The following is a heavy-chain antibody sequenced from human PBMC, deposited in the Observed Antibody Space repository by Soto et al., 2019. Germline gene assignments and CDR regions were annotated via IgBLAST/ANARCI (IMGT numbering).Heavy chain of an antibody. V-gene: IGHV3-30*18. CDR2: ISYDGRNK. CDR1: GFTFSSYA. Sequence: QVQLVESGGGGVQPGRSLRLSCAASGFTFSSYAMHWVRQAPGKGLEWVAVISYDGRNKYYADSVKGRFTISRDNSKNTLYLKMSSLRAEDTAVYYCVKDGSSGWPYYYGMDVWGQETTVTVSS. J-gene: IGHJ6*02. CDR3: VKDGSSGWPYYYGMDV. D-gene: IGHD6-19*01.